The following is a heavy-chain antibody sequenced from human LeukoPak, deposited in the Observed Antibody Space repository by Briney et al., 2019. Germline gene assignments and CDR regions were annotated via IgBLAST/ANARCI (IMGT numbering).Heavy chain of an antibody. V-gene: IGHV3-53*01. J-gene: IGHJ4*02. CDR3: ARDHLGGFWDSTSCHTNFYS. CDR2: LYTGGTA. Sequence: GGSLTLSCAASVFTVSSSYMSWLRQARGKGLEWVSVLYTGGTAYYADSVKGRFTISRDNSKNTLYLQMNSLRAEDPAVYFCARDHLGGFWDSTSCHTNFYSWGQGTLVTVSS. D-gene: IGHD2-2*02. CDR1: VFTVSSSY.